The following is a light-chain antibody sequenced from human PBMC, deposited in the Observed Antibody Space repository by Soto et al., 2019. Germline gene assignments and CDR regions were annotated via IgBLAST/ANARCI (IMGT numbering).Light chain of an antibody. J-gene: IGLJ2*01. CDR3: SAWDDSRVVV. Sequence: QSVLTQPPSASGTPGQTVTISCSGSSSNIGSNSVNWFQHLPGAVPKLLIFSNHQRPSGVPDRFSGSKSGTSASLAISGLQTEDEADYYCSAWDDSRVVVFGGGTKVTVL. V-gene: IGLV1-44*01. CDR1: SSNIGSNS. CDR2: SNH.